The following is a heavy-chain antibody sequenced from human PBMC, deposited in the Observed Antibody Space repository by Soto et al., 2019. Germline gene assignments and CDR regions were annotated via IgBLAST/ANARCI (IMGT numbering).Heavy chain of an antibody. Sequence: GGSLRLSCVASGFTASSSDMGWVRQTPGTGLEWVSSIYSDYSAYYSDSVKGRFTISRDTSKNTVYLQLTTLGVEDTAVYFCARVVTYDINGYLYYPCCFDFWGQGTLVTVSS. V-gene: IGHV3-53*01. CDR1: GFTASSSD. CDR3: ARVVTYDINGYLYYPCCFDF. CDR2: IYSDYSA. D-gene: IGHD3-22*01. J-gene: IGHJ5*01.